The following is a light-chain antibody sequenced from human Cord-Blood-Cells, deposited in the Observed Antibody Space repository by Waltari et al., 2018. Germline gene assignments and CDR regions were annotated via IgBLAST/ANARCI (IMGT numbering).Light chain of an antibody. CDR3: SSYAGSNNLV. J-gene: IGLJ1*01. CDR1: SSDVGGYNY. V-gene: IGLV2-8*01. Sequence: QSALTQPPSASGSPGQSVTISCTGTSSDVGGYNYVSWYQQHPGKAPKLMIYEVSERPSWVPDRVSGSKSGNTASLTVSGLQAEDEADYYCSSYAGSNNLVFGTGTKVTVL. CDR2: EVS.